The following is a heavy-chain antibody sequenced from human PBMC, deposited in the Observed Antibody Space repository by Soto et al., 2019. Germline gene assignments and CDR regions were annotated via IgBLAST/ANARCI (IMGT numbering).Heavy chain of an antibody. Sequence: ASLKVACKTSGSTFTSYGISWVRHSPGQGLEWMGWISAYNGNTNYAQKLQGRVTMTTDTSTSTAYMELRSLRSDDTAVYYCARRVDSSSWYDDYWGQGTLVTVSS. D-gene: IGHD6-13*01. CDR2: ISAYNGNT. V-gene: IGHV1-18*01. CDR3: ARRVDSSSWYDDY. J-gene: IGHJ4*02. CDR1: GSTFTSYG.